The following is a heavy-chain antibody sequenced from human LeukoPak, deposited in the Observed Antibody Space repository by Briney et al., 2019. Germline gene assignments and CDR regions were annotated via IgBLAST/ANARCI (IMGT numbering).Heavy chain of an antibody. CDR1: GFTFSSYA. Sequence: GGSLRLSCAASGFTFSSYAMHWVRQAPGTGLEWVAVISYDGSNKYYADSVKGRFTISRDNSKNTLYLQMNSLRAEDTAVYYCARDHYYGSGSYHFDYWGQGTLVTVSS. V-gene: IGHV3-30*04. J-gene: IGHJ4*02. D-gene: IGHD3-10*01. CDR3: ARDHYYGSGSYHFDY. CDR2: ISYDGSNK.